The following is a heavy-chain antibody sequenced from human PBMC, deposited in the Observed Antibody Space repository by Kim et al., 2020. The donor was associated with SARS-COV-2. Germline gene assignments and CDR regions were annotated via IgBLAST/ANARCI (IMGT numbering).Heavy chain of an antibody. J-gene: IGHJ4*02. V-gene: IGHV3-23*01. Sequence: GGSLRLSCAASGFTFRGYAMSWARQAPGKGLEWVSTISDSGCRTHYTDSVKDRFTISRDNSKSTLFLQMNSLRVEDTAVYYCDASDYWGEGSLGTVSS. CDR1: GFTFRGYA. CDR3: DASDY. CDR2: ISDSGCRT.